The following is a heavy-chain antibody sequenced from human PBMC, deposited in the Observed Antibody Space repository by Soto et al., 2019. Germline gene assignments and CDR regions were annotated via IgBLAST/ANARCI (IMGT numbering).Heavy chain of an antibody. J-gene: IGHJ4*02. CDR3: SAGGGGDWGDY. CDR2: ISYDGSNK. Sequence: QVQLVESGGGVVQPGRSLRLSCAASGFTFSSYAMHWVRQAPGKGLEWVAVISYDGSNKYYADSVKGRFTISRDNSKNTLYLQMNSLRAEETAVYYCSAGGGGDWGDYWGQGTLVTVSS. CDR1: GFTFSSYA. V-gene: IGHV3-30-3*01. D-gene: IGHD2-21*02.